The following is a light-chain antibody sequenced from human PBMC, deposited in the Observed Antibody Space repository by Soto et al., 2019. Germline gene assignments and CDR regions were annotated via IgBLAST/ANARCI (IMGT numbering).Light chain of an antibody. CDR1: HIGSKS. V-gene: IGLV3-21*02. J-gene: IGLJ2*01. CDR3: QVWDSGSNHVV. CDR2: DDR. Sequence: CGGNHIGSKSVHWYQQKPGQAPILVVQDDRDRPSGIPERLSGSNSGNTATLTISRVEAGDEADYYCQVWDSGSNHVVFGAGTKLTVL.